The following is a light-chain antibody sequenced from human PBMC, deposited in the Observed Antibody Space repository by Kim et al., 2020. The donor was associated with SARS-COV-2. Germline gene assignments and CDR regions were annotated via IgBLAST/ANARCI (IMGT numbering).Light chain of an antibody. J-gene: IGLJ3*02. Sequence: GQRVTISCSGSSSNIGSNTVTWYQQLPGTAPKLLIYNNNQRPSGVPDRFSGSKSGTSASLAISGLQSEDEADYYCAAWDASLNGPVLGGGTQLTVL. CDR1: SSNIGSNT. CDR2: NNN. V-gene: IGLV1-44*01. CDR3: AAWDASLNGPV.